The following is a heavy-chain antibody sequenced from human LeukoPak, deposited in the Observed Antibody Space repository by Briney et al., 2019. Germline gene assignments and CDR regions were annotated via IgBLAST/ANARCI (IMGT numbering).Heavy chain of an antibody. D-gene: IGHD2-2*01. CDR2: RFYSGST. CDR3: ARGVCTSSSCYAGDYGMDV. Sequence: SETLSLTCTVSGGSMSSYYWSWIRQPPGKGLEWIGYRFYSGSTNYNHSLKSRVTISLDTSKSQFSLKVTSVTAADTAVYYCARGVCTSSSCYAGDYGMDVWGQGTTVTVSS. V-gene: IGHV4-59*08. CDR1: GGSMSSYY. J-gene: IGHJ6*02.